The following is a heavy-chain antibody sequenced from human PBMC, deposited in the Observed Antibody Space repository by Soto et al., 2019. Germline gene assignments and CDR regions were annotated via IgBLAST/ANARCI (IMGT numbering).Heavy chain of an antibody. CDR3: ARALFGEFPRDYVMDF. Sequence: PGGSLRLSCAASGFTFSDYYMSWIRQAPGKGLEWVSYISSSSSYTNYADSVKGRFTISRDNAKNSLYLQMNSLRAEDTAVYYCARALFGEFPRDYVMDFRGQGTTVIGS. D-gene: IGHD3-10*02. CDR2: ISSSSSYT. CDR1: GFTFSDYY. V-gene: IGHV3-11*06. J-gene: IGHJ6*02.